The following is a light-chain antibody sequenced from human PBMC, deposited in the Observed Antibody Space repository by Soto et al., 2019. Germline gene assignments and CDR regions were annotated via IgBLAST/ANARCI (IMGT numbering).Light chain of an antibody. CDR1: SSDVGAYNC. V-gene: IGLV2-11*01. Sequence: QSALTQPRSVSGSPGQSVTISCTGTSSDVGAYNCVSWYQQHPGKAPRLMIYDVTKRPSGVPDRFSGSKSGSTASLTISGRRAEDEAEYYCCSYAGSNTHVVFGGGTKLTVL. CDR3: CSYAGSNTHVV. J-gene: IGLJ2*01. CDR2: DVT.